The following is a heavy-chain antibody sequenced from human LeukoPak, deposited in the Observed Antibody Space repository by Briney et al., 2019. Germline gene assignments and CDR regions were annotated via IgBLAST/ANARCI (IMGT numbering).Heavy chain of an antibody. D-gene: IGHD3-22*01. Sequence: GGSLRLSCAASGFTFSSYWMHWVRQAPGKGLVWVSRIHSDGSSTSYADSVKGRFTISRDNAKNTLYLQMNSLRAEDTAVYYCARKTDSGGQGDYWGPGTLVTVSS. V-gene: IGHV3-74*01. CDR3: ARKTDSGGQGDY. CDR1: GFTFSSYW. CDR2: IHSDGSST. J-gene: IGHJ4*02.